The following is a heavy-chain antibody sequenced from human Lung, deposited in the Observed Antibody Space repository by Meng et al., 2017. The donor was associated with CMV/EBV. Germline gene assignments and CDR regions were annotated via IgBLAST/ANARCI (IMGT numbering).Heavy chain of an antibody. CDR1: GFDLTTYA. CDR3: AKGACMAGAGPDY. V-gene: IGHV3-23*01. J-gene: IGHJ4*02. D-gene: IGHD6-13*01. CDR2: ISGSGGAT. Sequence: GGSLRLXCAASGFDLTTYAMTWVRQAPGRGLEWVSSISGSGGATYYAAPVKGRFTVSRDNSKNTLFLQINSLRAEDTALYYCAKGACMAGAGPDYWGQGTLVTVSS.